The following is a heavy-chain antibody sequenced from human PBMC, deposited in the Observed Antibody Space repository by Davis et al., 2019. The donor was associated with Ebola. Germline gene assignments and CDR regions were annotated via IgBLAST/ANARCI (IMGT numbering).Heavy chain of an antibody. J-gene: IGHJ5*02. Sequence: AASVKVSCKASGYTFTRYGITWVRQAPGQGLEWMGWISAYNGNTNYAQKFQGRVTMTTDTSTSTAYMELRSLRSDDTAFYYCAGVITMILGGWFDPWGQGTLVTVSS. V-gene: IGHV1-18*01. CDR3: AGVITMILGGWFDP. CDR1: GYTFTRYG. CDR2: ISAYNGNT. D-gene: IGHD3-22*01.